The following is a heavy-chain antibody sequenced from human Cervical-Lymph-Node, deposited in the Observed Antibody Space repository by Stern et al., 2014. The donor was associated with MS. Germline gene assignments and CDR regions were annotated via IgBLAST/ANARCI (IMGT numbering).Heavy chain of an antibody. Sequence: VQLVESGPGLVKPSQTLSLTCTVSGGSISSSGYYWSWIRQPADKGLEWIGRIHDSGSTYYNPSLKSRVPISMDTATNQFSLKLPSVTAADTAVYYCATTRWDLFTWNWFDPWGQGTLVTVSS. CDR2: IHDSGST. J-gene: IGHJ5*02. CDR3: ATTRWDLFTWNWFDP. D-gene: IGHD1-26*01. V-gene: IGHV4-61*02. CDR1: GGSISSSGYY.